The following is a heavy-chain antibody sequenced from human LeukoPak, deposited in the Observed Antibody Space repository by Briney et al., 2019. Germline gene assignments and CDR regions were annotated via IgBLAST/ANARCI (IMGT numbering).Heavy chain of an antibody. J-gene: IGHJ4*02. CDR1: GGTFSSYA. D-gene: IGHD3-22*01. CDR3: AMTEYYYDSSGYYPYFDY. Sequence: ALVKVSCKASGGTFSSYAISWVRQAPGQGLEWMGGIIPIFGTANYAQKFQGRATITADESTSTAYMELSSLRSEDTAVYYCAMTEYYYDSSGYYPYFDYWGQGTLVTVSS. V-gene: IGHV1-69*01. CDR2: IIPIFGTA.